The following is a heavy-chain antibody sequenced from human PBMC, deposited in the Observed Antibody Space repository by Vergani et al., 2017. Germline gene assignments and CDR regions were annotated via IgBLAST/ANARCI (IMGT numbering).Heavy chain of an antibody. J-gene: IGHJ4*02. D-gene: IGHD2-2*01. CDR1: GYTFTDYF. CDR3: ARVGTSSNRDYFDY. CDR2: INPNSGGT. V-gene: IGHV1-2*02. Sequence: QVQLVQSGAEVKKPGASVKVYCKASGYTFTDYFMHWVRQAPGQGLEWMGWINPNSGGTNYAQKFQGRVTMTRDTSNSTAYMELSNLRSDDTAVYYWARVGTSSNRDYFDYWGQGTLVTVSS.